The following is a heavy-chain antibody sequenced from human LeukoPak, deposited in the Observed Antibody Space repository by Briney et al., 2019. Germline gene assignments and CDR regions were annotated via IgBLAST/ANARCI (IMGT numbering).Heavy chain of an antibody. Sequence: GGSLRLSCAASGFTFNSYAMSWVRQAPGKGLEWVSIISSSAGSTYYADSVKGRFTISRDNSKNTLYLQMNSLRAEDTAIYYCAINCSTTGYRKYFQHWGQGTLVTVSS. J-gene: IGHJ1*01. V-gene: IGHV3-23*01. D-gene: IGHD2-2*01. CDR2: ISSSAGST. CDR3: AINCSTTGYRKYFQH. CDR1: GFTFNSYA.